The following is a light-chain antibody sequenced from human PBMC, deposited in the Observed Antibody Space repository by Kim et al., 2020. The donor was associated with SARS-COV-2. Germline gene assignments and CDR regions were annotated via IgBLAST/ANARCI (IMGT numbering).Light chain of an antibody. CDR2: GVY. CDR1: SSDVGHYNS. CDR3: SSYAGSDNYV. Sequence: QSALTPPPSASGSPGQSVTISCTGTSSDVGHYNSVSWYQQHPGKAPKLMIYGVYKRPSGVPDRFSGSKSGNTASLTVSGLQAEDEADYYCSSYAGSDNYVFGTGTKVTVL. J-gene: IGLJ1*01. V-gene: IGLV2-8*01.